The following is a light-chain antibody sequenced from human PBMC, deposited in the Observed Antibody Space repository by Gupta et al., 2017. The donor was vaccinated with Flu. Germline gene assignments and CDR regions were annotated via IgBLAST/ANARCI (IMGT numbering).Light chain of an antibody. CDR1: SRDVGGYNY. J-gene: IGLJ3*02. CDR2: DVN. V-gene: IGLV2-11*01. Sequence: QSALTQPRSVSGSPGQSVTISCTGTSRDVGGYNYVSWYQQHPGKVPKLMIYDVNKRPSGVPDRFSGSKSGNTASLTISGLQADDEADYYCCSLARDSWVFGGGTKLTVL. CDR3: CSLARDSWV.